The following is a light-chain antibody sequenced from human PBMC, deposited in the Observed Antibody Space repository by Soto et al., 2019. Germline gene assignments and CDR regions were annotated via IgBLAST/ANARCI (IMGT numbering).Light chain of an antibody. J-gene: IGLJ2*01. Sequence: QSVLTQPASVSGSPGQSITISCSGTSSDVGSYNFVSWYQQHPDKAPKLMIYDVNKRPSGVSNRFSGSKSGDTASLTISGLQAEDYAYYYCCSHEVSSIFVVFCGGI. CDR2: DVN. CDR3: CSHEVSSIFVV. V-gene: IGLV2-23*02. CDR1: SSDVGSYNF.